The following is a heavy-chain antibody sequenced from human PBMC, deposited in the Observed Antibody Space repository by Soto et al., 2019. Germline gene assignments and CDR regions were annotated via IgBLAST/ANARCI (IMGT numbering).Heavy chain of an antibody. CDR3: AHRDYGDYHFDY. Sequence: QITLKESGPTLVKPTQTLTLTCTFSGFSLSTSGVGVGWIRQPPGKALEWLALIYWDDDKRYSPSLKSRLTITKDTSKNQLVLTMTNMDPVDTASYYGAHRDYGDYHFDYWGQGTLVTVSS. CDR2: IYWDDDK. D-gene: IGHD4-17*01. CDR1: GFSLSTSGVG. V-gene: IGHV2-5*02. J-gene: IGHJ4*02.